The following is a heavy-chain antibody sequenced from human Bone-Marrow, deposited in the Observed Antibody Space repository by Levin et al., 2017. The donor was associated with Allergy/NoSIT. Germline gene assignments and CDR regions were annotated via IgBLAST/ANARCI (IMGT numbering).Heavy chain of an antibody. CDR2: IFSNDEK. J-gene: IGHJ6*02. CDR1: GFSLSNSRMG. Sequence: ESGPTLVKPTETLTLTCTVSGFSLSNSRMGVSWIRQPPGKALEWLAHIFSNDEKSYSTSLKTRFTISKDTSKSQVVLIMTNMDPVDTATYYCARIEDDSLTGHDYGMDGWGQGTTVTVSS. V-gene: IGHV2-26*01. D-gene: IGHD3-9*01. CDR3: ARIEDDSLTGHDYGMDG.